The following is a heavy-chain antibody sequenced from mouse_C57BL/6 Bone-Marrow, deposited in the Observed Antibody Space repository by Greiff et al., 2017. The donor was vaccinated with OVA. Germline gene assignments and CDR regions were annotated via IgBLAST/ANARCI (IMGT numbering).Heavy chain of an antibody. CDR1: GYTFTSYW. CDR3: ANYGSSVYWYFDV. Sequence: QVQLQQSGAELAKPGASVKLSCKASGYTFTSYWMHWVKQRPGQGLEWFGYINPSSGYTKYNQKFNDKATLTADKSSSTAYMQLSSLTYEDSAVYYCANYGSSVYWYFDVWGTGTTVTVSS. J-gene: IGHJ1*03. CDR2: INPSSGYT. V-gene: IGHV1-7*01. D-gene: IGHD1-1*01.